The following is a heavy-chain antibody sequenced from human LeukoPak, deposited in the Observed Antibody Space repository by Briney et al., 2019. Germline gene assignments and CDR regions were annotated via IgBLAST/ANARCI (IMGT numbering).Heavy chain of an antibody. CDR3: AKVLTQSGTDHY. Sequence: GGSLRLSCAASGFTFSNYAMHWVRQAPGKGLEWVALISYDGSNKYYADSVKGRFTISRDNSKNTLYLQMNSLRVEDTAVYYCAKVLTQSGTDHYWGQGTLVTVSS. D-gene: IGHD1-7*01. CDR1: GFTFSNYA. J-gene: IGHJ4*02. V-gene: IGHV3-30*18. CDR2: ISYDGSNK.